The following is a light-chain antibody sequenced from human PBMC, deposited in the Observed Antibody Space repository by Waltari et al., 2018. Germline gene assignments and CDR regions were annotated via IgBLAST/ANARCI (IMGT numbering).Light chain of an antibody. CDR1: SSDVGNYNI. CDR2: EVN. CDR3: CSYAGSTTFWV. Sequence: QSALTQPASVSGSPGQSMTISGTGTSSDVGNYNIVSSYQQHPGTAPKLMIYEVNARPSGVSNRFSGSKSGNTASLTISGLQPEDEADYYCCSYAGSTTFWVFGTGTKVTVL. V-gene: IGLV2-23*02. J-gene: IGLJ1*01.